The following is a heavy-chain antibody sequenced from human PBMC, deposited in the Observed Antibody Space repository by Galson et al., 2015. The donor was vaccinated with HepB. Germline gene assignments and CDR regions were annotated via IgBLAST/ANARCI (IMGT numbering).Heavy chain of an antibody. Sequence: ETLSLTCVVSGGSMNSRNWWSWVRQPPGQGLQWIGEIYHSGTTNYNPSLRSRLTISVDKSKSQFSLKLTSVTAADTAIYYCARLGYCSGTADCYGTAWRQGSLVTVSS. V-gene: IGHV4-4*02. CDR2: IYHSGTT. J-gene: IGHJ1*01. CDR3: ARLGYCSGTADCYGTA. D-gene: IGHD2-15*01. CDR1: GGSMNSRNW.